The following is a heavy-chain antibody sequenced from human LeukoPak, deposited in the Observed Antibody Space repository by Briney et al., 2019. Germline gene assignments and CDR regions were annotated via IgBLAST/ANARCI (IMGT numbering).Heavy chain of an antibody. CDR3: ARGGDKRLARNWFDP. CDR2: ITSSSSYI. J-gene: IGHJ5*02. D-gene: IGHD3-16*01. V-gene: IGHV3-21*01. Sequence: GGSLRLSCAASGFIFRSYNMYWVRQAPGKGPEWVSSITSSSSYIFYADSVKGRFTVSRDDATNSVYLEMNSLRAEDTAVYYCARGGDKRLARNWFDPWGQGAVVTVSP. CDR1: GFIFRSYN.